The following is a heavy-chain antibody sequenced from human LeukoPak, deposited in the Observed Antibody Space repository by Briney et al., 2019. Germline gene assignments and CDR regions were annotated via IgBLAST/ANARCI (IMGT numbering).Heavy chain of an antibody. D-gene: IGHD3-22*01. CDR2: ISYDGNKK. CDR3: ARGLVHDTSGYYSDY. J-gene: IGHJ4*02. Sequence: XAMXWXRQXPXXXXEXVAVISYDGNKKYYAASVKGRFTISRDNSKNTLYLQMNSLRAEDTAVYYCARGLVHDTSGYYSDYWGQGTLVTVSS. CDR1: XA. V-gene: IGHV3-30-3*01.